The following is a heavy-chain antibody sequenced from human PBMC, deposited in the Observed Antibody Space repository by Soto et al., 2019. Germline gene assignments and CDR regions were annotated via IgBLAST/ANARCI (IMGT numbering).Heavy chain of an antibody. D-gene: IGHD4-17*01. CDR3: ARRDGEYHGWFDP. V-gene: IGHV5-51*01. Sequence: GESLKISCKGSGYSFTNSWVGWVRQMPGKGLEWMGIIYPGDSDTRYSPSFQGQVTISADKSISTAYLQWSSLKASDTAMYYCARRDGEYHGWFDPRGQGSLVTVSS. CDR2: IYPGDSDT. CDR1: GYSFTNSW. J-gene: IGHJ5*02.